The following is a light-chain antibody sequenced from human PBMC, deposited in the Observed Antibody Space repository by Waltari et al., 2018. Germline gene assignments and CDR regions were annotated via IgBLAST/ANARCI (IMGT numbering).Light chain of an antibody. J-gene: IGKJ3*01. CDR1: QSVSSN. V-gene: IGKV3-15*01. CDR2: GAS. Sequence: EIVMTQSPATLSVSPGERATLSCRASQSVSSNLAWYQQKPGQAPRLLIYGASTTSPEIPARFSGSGYGTEFTLTISSMQSEDFAVYYCQQYNNWPPVTFGPGTKVDIK. CDR3: QQYNNWPPVT.